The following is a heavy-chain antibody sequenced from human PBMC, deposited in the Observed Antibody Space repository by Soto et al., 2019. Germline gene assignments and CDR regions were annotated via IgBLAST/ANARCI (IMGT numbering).Heavy chain of an antibody. V-gene: IGHV4-34*01. Sequence: QVQLQQWGAGLLTPSETLSLTCAVYGGSFSGYFWSWVRQPPGKGLEWIGQITHSGTTNSKPSLKSRVTISVDTSKNQFSLRLSSVTAADTAVYYGATYCYDSRSYDFDFWGQGTLGTVSS. D-gene: IGHD3-22*01. CDR2: ITHSGTT. J-gene: IGHJ4*02. CDR3: ATYCYDSRSYDFDF. CDR1: GGSFSGYF.